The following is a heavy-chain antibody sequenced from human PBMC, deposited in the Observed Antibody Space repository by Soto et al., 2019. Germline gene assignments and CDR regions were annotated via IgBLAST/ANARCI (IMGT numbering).Heavy chain of an antibody. CDR2: IYPGDSDT. CDR1: GYRFTSYW. V-gene: IGHV5-51*01. J-gene: IGHJ6*02. CDR3: ARQEDGYNSLASMDV. D-gene: IGHD5-12*01. Sequence: PGESLKISCKASGYRFTSYWIGWVRQMPGKGLEWMGIIYPGDSDTRYSPSIQGQVTISADKSISTAYLQWNSLKASDTAIYFCARQEDGYNSLASMDVWGQGTTVTVSS.